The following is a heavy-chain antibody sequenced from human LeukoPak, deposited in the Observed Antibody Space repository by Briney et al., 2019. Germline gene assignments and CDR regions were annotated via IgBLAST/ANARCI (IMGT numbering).Heavy chain of an antibody. J-gene: IGHJ4*02. Sequence: SETLSLTCTVSGVSISSYYWSWIRQPPGKGLEWIGYIYYSGSTNYNPSLKSRVTISVDTSKNQFSLKLSSVTAADTAVYYCARRAYSSGYLFDYWGQGTLVTVSS. V-gene: IGHV4-59*01. CDR2: IYYSGST. D-gene: IGHD3-22*01. CDR1: GVSISSYY. CDR3: ARRAYSSGYLFDY.